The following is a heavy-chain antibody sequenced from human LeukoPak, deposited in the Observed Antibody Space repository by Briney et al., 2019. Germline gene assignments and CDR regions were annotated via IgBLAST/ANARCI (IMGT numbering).Heavy chain of an antibody. CDR1: GGSVSNASYY. V-gene: IGHV4-61*01. CDR3: ARSYGSGSYFDS. D-gene: IGHD3-10*01. J-gene: IGHJ4*02. CDR2: VYYSGRT. Sequence: SETLSLTCTVSGGSVSNASYYWSWIRQPPGKGLDWIGYVYYSGRTKYGPSLKSRVPVSVDASKNQFSLKLASVTAADTAVYYCARSYGSGSYFDSWGQGTLVTVSS.